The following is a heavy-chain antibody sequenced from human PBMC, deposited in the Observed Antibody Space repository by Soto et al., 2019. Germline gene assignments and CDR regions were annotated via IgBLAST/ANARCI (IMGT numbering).Heavy chain of an antibody. CDR2: ISDSGATK. CDR1: GFTFSNCG. Sequence: GGSLRLSCAASGFTFSNCGMNWVRQTPGKGLEWVSYISDSGATKHYADSVKGRFTISRDNGKDSLYLQMNSLRDEDTAVYFCARCSRNSCYSYGVDVWGQGTTVTVSS. V-gene: IGHV3-48*02. CDR3: ARCSRNSCYSYGVDV. D-gene: IGHD2-15*01. J-gene: IGHJ6*02.